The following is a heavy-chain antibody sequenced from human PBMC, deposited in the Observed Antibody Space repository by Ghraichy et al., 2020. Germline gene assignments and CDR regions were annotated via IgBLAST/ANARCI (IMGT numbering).Heavy chain of an antibody. Sequence: SQTLSLTCSVSGDSISSSSYYWGWIRQPPGKGLEWIGSIYHSGTTYYNPSLKSRVTISVDTSKNQFSLRLSSVTAADTAVYYCARQGLGIQLRLESDNWGQGTLVTVSS. V-gene: IGHV4-39*01. J-gene: IGHJ4*02. CDR1: GDSISSSSYY. D-gene: IGHD5-18*01. CDR3: ARQGLGIQLRLESDN. CDR2: IYHSGTT.